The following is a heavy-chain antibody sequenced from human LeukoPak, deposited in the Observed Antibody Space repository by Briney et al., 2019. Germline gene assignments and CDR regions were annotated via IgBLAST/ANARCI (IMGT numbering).Heavy chain of an antibody. CDR2: IYYSGST. Sequence: SETLSLTCTVSGGSISSNSYFWSWVRQPPGEGLEWVGTIYYSGSTYYNPSLKSRVTISVDTSKNQFSLRLSSVTATDTAVYYCASATYYYGSGSNNWFDPWGQGTLVTVSS. CDR1: GGSISSNSYF. J-gene: IGHJ5*02. V-gene: IGHV4-39*01. CDR3: ASATYYYGSGSNNWFDP. D-gene: IGHD3-10*01.